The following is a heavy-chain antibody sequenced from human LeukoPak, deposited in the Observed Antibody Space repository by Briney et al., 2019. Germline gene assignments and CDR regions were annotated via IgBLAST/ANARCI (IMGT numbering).Heavy chain of an antibody. CDR2: ISYDGSNK. J-gene: IGHJ3*02. V-gene: IGHV3-30*18. Sequence: GRSLRLSCAASKFTFSSYGMHWVRQAPGKGLEWVAVISYDGSNKYYADSVKGRFTISRDNSKNTLYLQMNSLRAEDTAVYYCAKDLAAWDYGDYLRAFDIWGQGTMVTVSS. CDR1: KFTFSSYG. CDR3: AKDLAAWDYGDYLRAFDI. D-gene: IGHD4-17*01.